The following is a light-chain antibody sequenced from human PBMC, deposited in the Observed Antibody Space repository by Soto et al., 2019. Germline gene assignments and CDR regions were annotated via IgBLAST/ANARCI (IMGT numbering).Light chain of an antibody. CDR3: QQYGTSFT. Sequence: EIVLTQSPGTLSLSPGERATLSCRASQSVSSRYLAWYQQKPGQSPRLLIYDASSRATGIPDRFSGSGSGTDFTITISRPEPEDFAVYVGQQYGTSFTFGPGTRVDIK. CDR1: QSVSSRY. CDR2: DAS. J-gene: IGKJ3*01. V-gene: IGKV3-20*01.